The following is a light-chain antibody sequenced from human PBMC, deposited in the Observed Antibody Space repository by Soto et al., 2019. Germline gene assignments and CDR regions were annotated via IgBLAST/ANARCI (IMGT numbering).Light chain of an antibody. J-gene: IGKJ4*01. CDR2: GGS. V-gene: IGKV3-20*01. CDR3: QQCGTSPLT. Sequence: EIVLTQSPGSLSLSPGERATLSCRASQSVSSGCLAWYQQKPGQAPRLLIYGGSSRATGIPDRFSGSGSGTDFTLTISRLEPEDFAVYYCQQCGTSPLTFGGGTKVEIK. CDR1: QSVSSGC.